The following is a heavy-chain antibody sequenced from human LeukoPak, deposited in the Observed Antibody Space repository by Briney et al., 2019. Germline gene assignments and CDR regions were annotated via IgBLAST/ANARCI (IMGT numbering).Heavy chain of an antibody. CDR1: GFTFSSYD. V-gene: IGHV3-23*01. Sequence: GGALRLSCAASGFTFSSYDMTWVRQAPGRGLEWVSSIRPSGDNTYYGDSVKGRFTISRDNSKNTVYLQMNNMRVEDTAVYYCARDRDWNSGFDYWGQGTLVTVSS. J-gene: IGHJ4*02. CDR3: ARDRDWNSGFDY. D-gene: IGHD1-7*01. CDR2: IRPSGDNT.